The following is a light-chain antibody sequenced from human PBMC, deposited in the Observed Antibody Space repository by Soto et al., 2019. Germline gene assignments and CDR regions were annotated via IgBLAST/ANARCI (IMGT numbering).Light chain of an antibody. V-gene: IGLV1-51*01. CDR2: DNN. Sequence: QSVLTQPPSVSAAPGQKVTISCSGCSSNIGNNYVSWYQQLPGTAPKLLNYDNNKRPSGIPDRFSGSKSGTSATLGITGLQTGDEADYYCGTWDSSLSAVVFGGGTKLTVL. J-gene: IGLJ2*01. CDR1: SSNIGNNY. CDR3: GTWDSSLSAVV.